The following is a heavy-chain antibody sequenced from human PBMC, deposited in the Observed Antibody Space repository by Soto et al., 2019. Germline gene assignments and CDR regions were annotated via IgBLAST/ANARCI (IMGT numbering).Heavy chain of an antibody. Sequence: SETLSLTCSVSGASISSDNYYWGWIRQTPGKGLEWIGSIYYSGNTYYNPSLKSRVTISVDTSKNQFSLKLSSVTAADTAVYYCARVGDSSGYYQFDYWGQGTLVTVSS. V-gene: IGHV4-39*07. D-gene: IGHD3-22*01. CDR3: ARVGDSSGYYQFDY. CDR2: IYYSGNT. CDR1: GASISSDNYY. J-gene: IGHJ4*02.